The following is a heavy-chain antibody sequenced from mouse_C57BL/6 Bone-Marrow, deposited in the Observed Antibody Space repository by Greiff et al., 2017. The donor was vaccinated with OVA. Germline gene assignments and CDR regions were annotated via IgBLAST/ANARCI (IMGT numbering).Heavy chain of an antibody. D-gene: IGHD3-2*02. CDR2: INPSSGYT. Sequence: VQLQQSGAELARPGASVKMSCKASGYTFTSYTMHWVKQRPGQGLEWIGYINPSSGYTKYNQKFKDKATLTADKSSSTAYMQLSSLTSEDSAVYDCARSSSGYVMDYWGQGTSVTVSS. V-gene: IGHV1-4*01. J-gene: IGHJ4*01. CDR1: GYTFTSYT. CDR3: ARSSSGYVMDY.